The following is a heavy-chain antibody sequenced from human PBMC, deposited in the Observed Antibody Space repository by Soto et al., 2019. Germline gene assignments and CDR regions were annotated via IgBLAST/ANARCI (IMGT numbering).Heavy chain of an antibody. J-gene: IGHJ3*02. V-gene: IGHV1-18*01. D-gene: IGHD6-13*01. CDR2: IITYSGNT. CDR1: GYTFTNYG. Sequence: GPEVKKPGASVKVSCKAAGYTFTNYGITWVRQAPGQGLEWMGWIITYSGNTNYAQKLQDRVSLTADTSTSTAYMELRSLRSDDTAVYYCARIPGYSTTWYYAFHIWGQGTLVTVSS. CDR3: ARIPGYSTTWYYAFHI.